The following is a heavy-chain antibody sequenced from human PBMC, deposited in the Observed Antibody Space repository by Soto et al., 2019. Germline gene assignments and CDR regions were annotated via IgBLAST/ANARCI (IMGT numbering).Heavy chain of an antibody. D-gene: IGHD3-10*01. J-gene: IGHJ4*02. CDR2: SYHSGTT. CDR3: GRVLKPHNAFGSFDY. V-gene: IGHV4-4*02. CDR1: GASIRSVDW. Sequence: QVQLQESGPGLVMPSGTLSLTCAVSGASIRSVDWWNWVRQPPGKGLEWIGESYHSGTTIYNPSLRRRFTKGETQPNNRVSRKLTFAAAADTAVYYGGRVLKPHNAFGSFDYWGQRTLVT.